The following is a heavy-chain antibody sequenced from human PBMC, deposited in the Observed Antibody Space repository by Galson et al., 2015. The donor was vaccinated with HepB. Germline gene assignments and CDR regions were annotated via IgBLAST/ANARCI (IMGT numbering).Heavy chain of an antibody. CDR3: ARVRQNYDSSGYYPASLFDY. D-gene: IGHD3-22*01. CDR1: GDSVSSNSAA. J-gene: IGHJ4*02. CDR2: TYYRSKWYN. Sequence: CAISGDSVSSNSAAWNWIRQSPSRGLEWLGRTYYRSKWYNDYAVSVKSRITINPDTSKNQFSLQLNSVTPEDTAVYYCARVRQNYDSSGYYPASLFDYWGQGTLVTVSS. V-gene: IGHV6-1*01.